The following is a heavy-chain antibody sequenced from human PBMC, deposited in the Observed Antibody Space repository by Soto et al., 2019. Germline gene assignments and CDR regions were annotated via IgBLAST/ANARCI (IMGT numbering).Heavy chain of an antibody. CDR3: ACWGHIVPVAPRDFDS. V-gene: IGHV3-74*01. D-gene: IGHD2-8*02. CDR2: ISPDGSDV. J-gene: IGHJ4*02. CDR1: GFPFTNYG. Sequence: PXGSLRLCCAASGFPFTNYGMNWVRQTPGKGLIWVSRISPDGSDVGYADSVEGRFTVSRDNAKNTLYLQMHSLRAEDTAMYYCACWGHIVPVAPRDFDSWGQGTLVTVSS.